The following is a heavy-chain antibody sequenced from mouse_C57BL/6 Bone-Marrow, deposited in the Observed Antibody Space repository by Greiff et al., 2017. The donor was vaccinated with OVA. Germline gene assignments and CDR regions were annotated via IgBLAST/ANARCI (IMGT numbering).Heavy chain of an antibody. CDR3: ARHTVLSYYYGSDY. Sequence: DVKLVESGGDLVKPGGSLKLSCAASGFTFSSYGMSWVRQTPDKRLEWVATISSGGSYTYYPDSVKGRFTISRDNAKNTLYLQMSSLKSENTAMYYRARHTVLSYYYGSDYWGQGTTLTVSS. CDR2: ISSGGSYT. D-gene: IGHD1-1*01. CDR1: GFTFSSYG. V-gene: IGHV5-6*02. J-gene: IGHJ2*01.